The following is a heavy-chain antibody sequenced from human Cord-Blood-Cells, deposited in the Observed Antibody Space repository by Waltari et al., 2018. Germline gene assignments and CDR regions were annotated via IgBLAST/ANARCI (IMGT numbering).Heavy chain of an antibody. Sequence: QVPLQQRRAGLFKPLETLSLTCAVYVGSFSGYYWRWLRQPPGKGLEWMGEINHSGSTNYNPSLKSRVTISVDTSKNQFSLKLSSVTAADTAVYYCARGLDYSNYWYFDLWGRGTLVTVSS. D-gene: IGHD4-4*01. J-gene: IGHJ2*01. CDR3: ARGLDYSNYWYFDL. V-gene: IGHV4-34*01. CDR2: INHSGST. CDR1: VGSFSGYY.